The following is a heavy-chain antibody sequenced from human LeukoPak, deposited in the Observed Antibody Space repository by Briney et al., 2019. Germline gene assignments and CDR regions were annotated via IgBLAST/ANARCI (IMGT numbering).Heavy chain of an antibody. V-gene: IGHV4-39*07. CDR1: GGSISSSSYY. CDR3: ARGRYSFDAFDI. J-gene: IGHJ3*02. Sequence: SETLSLTCTVSGGSISSSSYYWGWIRQPPGKGLEWIGSNYYSGSTYYNPSLKSRVTISVDTSKNQFSLKLSSVTAADTAVYYCARGRYSFDAFDIWGQGTMVTVSS. D-gene: IGHD5-18*01. CDR2: NYYSGST.